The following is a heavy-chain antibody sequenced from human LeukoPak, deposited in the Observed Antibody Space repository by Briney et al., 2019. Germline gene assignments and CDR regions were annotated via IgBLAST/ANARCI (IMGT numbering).Heavy chain of an antibody. CDR1: GGSFSGYY. V-gene: IGHV4-34*01. CDR3: ATSPYGSGSYTDY. J-gene: IGHJ4*02. D-gene: IGHD3-10*01. Sequence: SETLSLTCAVYGGSFSGYYWSWIRQPPGKGLEWVGEINHSGSTSYNPSLKSRVTISVDTSKNQFSLKLSSVTAADTAVYYCATSPYGSGSYTDYWGQGTLVTVSS. CDR2: INHSGST.